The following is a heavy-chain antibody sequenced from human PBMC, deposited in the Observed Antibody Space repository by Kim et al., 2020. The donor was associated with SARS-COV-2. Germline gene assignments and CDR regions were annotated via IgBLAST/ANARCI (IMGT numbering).Heavy chain of an antibody. CDR1: GFTFSSYG. Sequence: GGSLRLSCAASGFTFSSYGMHWVRQAPGKGLEWVAVISYDGSNKYYADSVKGRFAISRDNSKNTLYLQMNSLRAEDTAVYYCARAGGYSSGWFYYYYGMDVWGQGTTVTVSS. CDR3: ARAGGYSSGWFYYYYGMDV. D-gene: IGHD6-19*01. V-gene: IGHV3-33*05. J-gene: IGHJ6*02. CDR2: ISYDGSNK.